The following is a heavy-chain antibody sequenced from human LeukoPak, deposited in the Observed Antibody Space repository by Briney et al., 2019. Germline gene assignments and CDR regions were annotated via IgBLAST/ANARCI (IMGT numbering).Heavy chain of an antibody. CDR3: ANSRRSGYWYFDL. CDR2: MYSAGFT. Sequence: GGSLRLSCAASGITFSSYGMSWVRQAPGKGLEWVSVMYSAGFTYYADSVKGRFTISRDNSKNTLNLQMNSLRAEDTAVYYCANSRRSGYWYFDLWGRGTLVTVSS. J-gene: IGHJ2*01. D-gene: IGHD3-22*01. CDR1: GITFSSYG. V-gene: IGHV3-23*01.